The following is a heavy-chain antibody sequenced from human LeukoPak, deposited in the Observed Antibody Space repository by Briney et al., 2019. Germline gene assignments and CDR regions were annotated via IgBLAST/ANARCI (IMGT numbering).Heavy chain of an antibody. D-gene: IGHD1-26*01. CDR3: AREVGRGLFDY. V-gene: IGHV4-4*02. CDR2: IYHSGST. J-gene: IGHJ4*02. Sequence: SETLSLTCAASGGSINSSNWWSWVRQPPGKGLEWIGEIYHSGSTKYNPSLKSRVTISVDKSKNQFSLKLSSVTAADTAVYYCAREVGRGLFDYWGQGTLVTVSS. CDR1: GGSINSSNW.